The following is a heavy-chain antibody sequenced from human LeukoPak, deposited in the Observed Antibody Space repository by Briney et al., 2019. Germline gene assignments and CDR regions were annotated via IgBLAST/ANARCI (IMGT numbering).Heavy chain of an antibody. CDR1: GGSISSYY. D-gene: IGHD2-15*01. J-gene: IGHJ5*02. CDR3: ARRVEVAQYNWFDP. V-gene: IGHV4-39*01. Sequence: SETLSLTCTVSGGSISSYYWGWIRQPPGKGLEWIGSIYYSGSTFYNPSLKSRVTISVDTSKNQFSLKLSSVTAADTAVYYCARRVEVAQYNWFDPWGQGTLVTVSS. CDR2: IYYSGST.